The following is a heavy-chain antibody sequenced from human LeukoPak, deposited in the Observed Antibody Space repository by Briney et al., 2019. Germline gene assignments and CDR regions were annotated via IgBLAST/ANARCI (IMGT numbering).Heavy chain of an antibody. J-gene: IGHJ4*02. Sequence: AGGSLRLSCAASGFTFSSYAMSWVRQAPGKGLEWVSAISGSGGSTYYADSVKGRFTISRDNSKNTLYLQMNSLRAEDTAVYYCAKDYYYGSGSSQIDYWGQGTLVTVSS. CDR2: ISGSGGST. D-gene: IGHD3-10*01. CDR3: AKDYYYGSGSSQIDY. CDR1: GFTFSSYA. V-gene: IGHV3-23*01.